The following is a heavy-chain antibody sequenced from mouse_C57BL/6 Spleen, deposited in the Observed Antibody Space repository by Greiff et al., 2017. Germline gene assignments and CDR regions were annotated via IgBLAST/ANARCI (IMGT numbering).Heavy chain of an antibody. CDR1: GFTFSSYG. D-gene: IGHD1-1*01. CDR3: ARHKLPGGYYFDY. V-gene: IGHV5-6*01. Sequence: EVKLVESGGDLVKPGGSLKLSCAASGFTFSSYGMSWVRQTPDKRLEWVATISSGGSYTYYPDSVKGRFTISRDNAKNTLYLQMSSLKSEDTAMYYCARHKLPGGYYFDYWGQGTTLTVSS. J-gene: IGHJ2*01. CDR2: ISSGGSYT.